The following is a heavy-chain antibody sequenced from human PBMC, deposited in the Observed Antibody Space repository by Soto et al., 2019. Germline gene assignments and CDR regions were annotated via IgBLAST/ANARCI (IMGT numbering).Heavy chain of an antibody. V-gene: IGHV3-30*18. Sequence: GGPLRLSGAASGFTFSSFSMHWVRQAPGKGLDWVAVISSEGHTIYYADSVKGRFTISRDNSRSTVYLQMNSLRDDDTALYYCAKSSPYWGRGGYWGQGTLVTVSS. CDR1: GFTFSSFS. CDR3: AKSSPYWGRGGY. D-gene: IGHD3-10*01. J-gene: IGHJ4*02. CDR2: ISSEGHTI.